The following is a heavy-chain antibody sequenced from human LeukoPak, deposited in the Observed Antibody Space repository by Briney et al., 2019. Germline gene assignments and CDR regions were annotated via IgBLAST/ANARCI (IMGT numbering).Heavy chain of an antibody. Sequence: GGSLRLSCAASGFTFSSYSMNWVRQAPGKGLEWVSSISSSSSYIYYADSVKGRFTISRDNAKNSVYLQMNSLRDEDTAVYYCARVGRVTTPRYCDYWGQGTLVTVSS. CDR2: ISSSSSYI. D-gene: IGHD4-17*01. CDR3: ARVGRVTTPRYCDY. V-gene: IGHV3-21*01. CDR1: GFTFSSYS. J-gene: IGHJ4*02.